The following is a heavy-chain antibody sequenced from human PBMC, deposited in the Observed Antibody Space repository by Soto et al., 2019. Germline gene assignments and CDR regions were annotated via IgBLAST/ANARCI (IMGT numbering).Heavy chain of an antibody. J-gene: IGHJ4*02. CDR3: ARDADIAAAGTPHYYFDY. CDR2: IWYDGSNK. V-gene: IGHV3-33*01. Sequence: QVQLVESGGGVVQPGRSLRLSCAASGFTFSSYGMHWVRQAPGKGLEWVAVIWYDGSNKYYADSVKGRFTISRDNSKNTPYLQMNSLRAEDTAVYYGARDADIAAAGTPHYYFDYWGQGTLVTVSS. D-gene: IGHD6-13*01. CDR1: GFTFSSYG.